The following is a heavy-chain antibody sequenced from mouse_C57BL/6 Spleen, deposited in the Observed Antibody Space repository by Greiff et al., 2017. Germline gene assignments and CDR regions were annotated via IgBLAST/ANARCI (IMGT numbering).Heavy chain of an antibody. V-gene: IGHV1-52*01. CDR1: GYTFTSYW. J-gene: IGHJ2*01. Sequence: QVQLQQPGAELVRPGSSVKLSCKASGYTFTSYWMHWVKQRPIPGLEWIGNIDPSDSETHYNQKFKDKATLTVDKSSSATYMQLSSLTSENSAVYYCARRALDPYYCDYWGQGTTLTVSS. CDR2: IDPSDSET. D-gene: IGHD3-3*01. CDR3: ARRALDPYYCDY.